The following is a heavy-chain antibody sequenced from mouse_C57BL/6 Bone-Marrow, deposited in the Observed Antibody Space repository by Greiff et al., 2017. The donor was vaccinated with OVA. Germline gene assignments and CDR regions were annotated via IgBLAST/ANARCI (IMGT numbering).Heavy chain of an antibody. V-gene: IGHV5-9-1*02. CDR3: TREDGNQYYFDY. CDR1: GFTFSSYA. CDR2: ISSGGDYI. J-gene: IGHJ2*01. Sequence: EVKVEESGEGLVKPGGSLKLSCAASGFTFSSYAMSWVRQTPEKRLEWVAYISSGGDYIYYADTVKSRFTISRDNARNTLYLQMSSLKSEDTAMYYCTREDGNQYYFDYWGQGTTLTVSS. D-gene: IGHD2-1*01.